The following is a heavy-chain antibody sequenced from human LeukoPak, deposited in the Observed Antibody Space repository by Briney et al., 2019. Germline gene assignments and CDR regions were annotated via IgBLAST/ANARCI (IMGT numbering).Heavy chain of an antibody. CDR2: IYYSGIT. J-gene: IGHJ4*02. V-gene: IGHV4-39*01. CDR1: GGSISSNSYY. D-gene: IGHD1-26*01. Sequence: SETLSLTCTVSGGSISSNSYYWGWIRQPPGKGLDWIGSIYYSGITYYNPSLKSRVTISVDTSKNQFSLKLSSVTAADTAVYYCASWGATHHYFDSRGRGTLVTVSS. CDR3: ASWGATHHYFDS.